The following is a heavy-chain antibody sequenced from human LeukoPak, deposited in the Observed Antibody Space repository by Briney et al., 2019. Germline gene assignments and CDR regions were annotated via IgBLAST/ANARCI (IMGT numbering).Heavy chain of an antibody. CDR2: IYYSGST. D-gene: IGHD5-24*01. J-gene: IGHJ3*02. V-gene: IGHV4-59*01. CDR1: GGSISTYY. Sequence: PSETLSLTCTVSGGSISTYYWSWIRQPPGKGLEWIGYIYYSGSTNYNPSLKSRVTISVDTSKNQFSLKLSSVTAADTAVYYCAKGRDAYDMWGQGTMVTVSS. CDR3: AKGRDAYDM.